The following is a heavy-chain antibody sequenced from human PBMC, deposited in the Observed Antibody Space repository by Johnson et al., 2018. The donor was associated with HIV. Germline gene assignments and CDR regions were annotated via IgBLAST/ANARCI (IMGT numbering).Heavy chain of an antibody. J-gene: IGHJ3*02. CDR2: ISDDGSNK. D-gene: IGHD1-1*01. V-gene: IGHV3-30-3*01. CDR3: AREELEPDVFDI. Sequence: QVQLVESGGGVVQPGRSLRLSCAASGFTFSSYAMHWVRQAPGKGLEWVAVISDDGSNKYYADSVKGRFTISRDNSKNTLYLQMNSLRAEDTAVYYCAREELEPDVFDIWGQGTMVTVSS. CDR1: GFTFSSYA.